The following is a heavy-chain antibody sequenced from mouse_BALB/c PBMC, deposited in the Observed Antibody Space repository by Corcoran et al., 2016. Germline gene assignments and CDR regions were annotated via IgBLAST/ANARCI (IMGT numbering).Heavy chain of an antibody. Sequence: QVTLKESGPGILQPSQTLSLTCSFSGFSLSTSGMGVGWIRQPSGKGLEWLAHIWWDDDKRYNPALKSRLTISKDTSSNQVFLKIASVDTADTATYYCARIRIYYGYDWFAYWGQGTLVTVSA. CDR1: GFSLSTSGMG. D-gene: IGHD2-2*01. CDR2: IWWDDDK. CDR3: ARIRIYYGYDWFAY. J-gene: IGHJ3*01. V-gene: IGHV8-8*01.